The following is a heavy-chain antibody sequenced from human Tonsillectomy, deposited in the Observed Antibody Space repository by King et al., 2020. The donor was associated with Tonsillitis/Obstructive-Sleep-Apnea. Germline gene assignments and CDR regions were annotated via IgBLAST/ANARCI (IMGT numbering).Heavy chain of an antibody. CDR1: GFSLSNTRMG. J-gene: IGHJ5*02. Sequence: VTLKESGPVLVKPTETLTLTCTVSGFSLSNTRMGVSWIRQPPGKALEWLSHISSNDEKSYSTSLETSLTISKDTSKSQVVLAMTNRDPVDTATYDCARLYCWSDYSTYNGFDPWGQGTLVTVSS. D-gene: IGHD3-3*01. CDR3: ARLYCWSDYSTYNGFDP. CDR2: ISSNDEK. V-gene: IGHV2-26*01.